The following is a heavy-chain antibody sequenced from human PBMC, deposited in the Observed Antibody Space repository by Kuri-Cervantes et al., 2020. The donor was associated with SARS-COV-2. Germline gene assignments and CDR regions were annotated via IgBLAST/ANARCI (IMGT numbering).Heavy chain of an antibody. D-gene: IGHD3-3*02. V-gene: IGHV3-7*01. CDR2: IKQDGSEK. J-gene: IGHJ4*02. CDR3: ARDVLGQPLDY. Sequence: GGSLRLSCAASGFTFSSHWMSWVRQAPGKGLEWVANIKQDGSEKYYVDSVKGRFTISRDNAKNSLYLQMNSLRAEDTAVYYCARDVLGQPLDYWGQGTLVTVSS. CDR1: GFTFSSHW.